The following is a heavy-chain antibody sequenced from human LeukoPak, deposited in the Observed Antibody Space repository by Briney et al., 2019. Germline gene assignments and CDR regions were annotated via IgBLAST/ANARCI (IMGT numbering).Heavy chain of an antibody. D-gene: IGHD4-17*01. J-gene: IGHJ4*02. V-gene: IGHV3-53*01. Sequence: GRSLRLSCAASGFTLKYYDMNWVRQAPGKGLEWVSVIYSGGSTYYADSVKGRFTISRDNSKNTLYLQMNSLRAEDTAVYYCARGSSGDYFDYWGQGTLVTVSS. CDR1: GFTLKYYD. CDR3: ARGSSGDYFDY. CDR2: IYSGGST.